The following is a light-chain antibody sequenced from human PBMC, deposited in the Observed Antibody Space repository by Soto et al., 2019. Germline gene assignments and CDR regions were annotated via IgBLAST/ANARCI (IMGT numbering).Light chain of an antibody. J-gene: IGKJ1*01. CDR1: QSVTSSY. CDR2: GAS. CDR3: QQYGSSPLWT. V-gene: IGKV3-20*01. Sequence: EIVLTQSPGTLSLSPGERATLSCRASQSVTSSYLAWYQQKPGQAPRLLIYGASTRATGIPARFSGSGSGTDFTLTISRLELEDFAVYYCQQYGSSPLWTFGQGTKVDIK.